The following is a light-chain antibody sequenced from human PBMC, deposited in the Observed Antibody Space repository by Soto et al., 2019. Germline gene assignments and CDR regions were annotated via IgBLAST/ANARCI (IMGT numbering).Light chain of an antibody. V-gene: IGKV1-5*01. J-gene: IGKJ1*01. CDR3: QQYNSHWT. CDR2: DAS. Sequence: DIQMPQSPSTLSASLGDRFTITCRVSQTISRWLAWYQQKPGKAPKLLISDASDLESGVPSRFSGSGSGTEFTLTISSLQPDDFATYYCQQYNSHWTFGQGTKVDIK. CDR1: QTISRW.